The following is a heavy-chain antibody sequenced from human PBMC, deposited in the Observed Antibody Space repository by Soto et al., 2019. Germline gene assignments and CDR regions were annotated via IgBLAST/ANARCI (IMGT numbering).Heavy chain of an antibody. D-gene: IGHD3-3*01. CDR1: GFTFSSYA. J-gene: IGHJ6*02. V-gene: IGHV3-30-3*01. Sequence: QVQLVESGGGVVQPGRSLRLSCAASGFTFSSYAMHWVRQAPGKGLEWVAVISYDGSNKYYADSVKGRFTISRDNSKNTLYLQMNSLRAEDTAVYYCARDRYDFWSGDFTDYYYYGMDVWGQGTTVTVSS. CDR2: ISYDGSNK. CDR3: ARDRYDFWSGDFTDYYYYGMDV.